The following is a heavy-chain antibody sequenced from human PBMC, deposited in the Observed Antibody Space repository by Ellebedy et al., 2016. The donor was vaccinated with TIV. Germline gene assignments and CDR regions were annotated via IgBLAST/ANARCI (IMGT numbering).Heavy chain of an antibody. V-gene: IGHV4-59*01. J-gene: IGHJ5*02. CDR3: ARSFADGLLGH. Sequence: MPSETLSLTCTVSGGSISSYYWSWIRQPPGKGLEWIGYIYYSGSTNYNPSLKSRVTISVDTSKNQFSLKVSSVTAADTAVYYCARSFADGLLGHWGQGTLVTVSS. CDR1: GGSISSYY. CDR2: IYYSGST.